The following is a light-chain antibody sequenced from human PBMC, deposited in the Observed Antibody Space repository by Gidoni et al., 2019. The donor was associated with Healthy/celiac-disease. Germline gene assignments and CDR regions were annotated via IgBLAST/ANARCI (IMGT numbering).Light chain of an antibody. CDR3: QQYYSYPLT. Sequence: AICMRQTPSSFSASTGDRVTITCRASQGISSYLAWYQQKPGKAPKLLIYAASTLQSGVPSRFSGSGSGTDFTLTISCLQSEDFATYYCQQYYSYPLTFGPXTKVEIK. CDR1: QGISSY. CDR2: AAS. J-gene: IGKJ3*01. V-gene: IGKV1-8*01.